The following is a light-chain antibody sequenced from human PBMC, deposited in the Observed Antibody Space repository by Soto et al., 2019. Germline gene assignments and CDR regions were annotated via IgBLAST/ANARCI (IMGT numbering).Light chain of an antibody. CDR2: AAS. V-gene: IGKV1-39*01. Sequence: DIQMTQSPSSLSASVGDRVTITCRASESISRHLNWYQQKPGKAPKILIYAASSLQNGVPSMFRGSGSGTDFTLTITNLQPEDFATYYCQQTYSTLSITFGQGTRLDI. CDR1: ESISRH. CDR3: QQTYSTLSIT. J-gene: IGKJ5*01.